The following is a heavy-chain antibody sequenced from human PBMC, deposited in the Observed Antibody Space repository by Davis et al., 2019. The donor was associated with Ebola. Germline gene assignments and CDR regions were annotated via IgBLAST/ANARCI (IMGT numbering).Heavy chain of an antibody. CDR2: ISYDGSNK. V-gene: IGHV3-30-3*01. CDR1: GFTFSSNA. D-gene: IGHD1-26*01. J-gene: IGHJ4*02. CDR3: AAPVGRSYYFSIDY. Sequence: GESLKISCAASGFTFSSNAMHWVRQAPGKGLEWVAVISYDGSNKYYADSVKGRFTISRDNSKNTLYLQMNSLRAEDTAVYYCAAPVGRSYYFSIDYWGQGTLVTVSS.